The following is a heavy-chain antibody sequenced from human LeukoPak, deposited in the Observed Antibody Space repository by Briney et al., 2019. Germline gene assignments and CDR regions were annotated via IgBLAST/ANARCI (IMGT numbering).Heavy chain of an antibody. CDR2: IKGDGSDT. J-gene: IGHJ4*02. CDR3: TGNYYGSGSYADFDY. CDR1: GFSFSRYW. D-gene: IGHD3-10*01. Sequence: GGSLRLSCVASGFSFSRYWMHWVRQTPGKGLVWVSRIKGDGSDTIYADSVKGRFTISRDNAKNTIYLQMDSLKTEDTAVYYCTGNYYGSGSYADFDYWGQGTLVTVSS. V-gene: IGHV3-74*01.